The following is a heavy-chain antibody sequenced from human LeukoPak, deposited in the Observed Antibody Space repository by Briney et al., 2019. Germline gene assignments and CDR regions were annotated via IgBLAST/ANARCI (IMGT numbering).Heavy chain of an antibody. CDR1: GGSFSGYY. J-gene: IGHJ6*03. D-gene: IGHD6-19*01. Sequence: PSETLSLTCAVYGGSFSGYYWSWIRQPPGKGLEWIGEINHSGSTNYNPSLKSRVTISVDTSKNQFSLKLSSVTAADTAVYYCARQVISSGWYRYYYYYYMDVWSKGTTVTISS. V-gene: IGHV4-34*01. CDR2: INHSGST. CDR3: ARQVISSGWYRYYYYYYMDV.